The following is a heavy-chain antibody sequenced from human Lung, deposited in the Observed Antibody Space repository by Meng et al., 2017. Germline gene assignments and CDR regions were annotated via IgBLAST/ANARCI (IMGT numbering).Heavy chain of an antibody. V-gene: IGHV1-2*06. CDR1: GYTFPDYW. CDR3: ARDEDISAAGKLFGDY. Sequence: ASVKVSCQASGYTFPDYWLHWVRRAPGQGLEWTGRINPKSGDTHYAQRCQGRVTMTGDTSISTAYMELSGLRSDDTAMYYCARDEDISAAGKLFGDYWGQGTLVTVSS. D-gene: IGHD6-13*01. J-gene: IGHJ4*02. CDR2: INPKSGDT.